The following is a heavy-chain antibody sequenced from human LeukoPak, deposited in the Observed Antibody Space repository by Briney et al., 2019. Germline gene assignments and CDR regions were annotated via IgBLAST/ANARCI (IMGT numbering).Heavy chain of an antibody. V-gene: IGHV4-30-2*01. CDR2: IYHSGST. J-gene: IGHJ6*02. CDR1: GGSISSGGYS. CDR3: ARGNGYNTYYYYYGMDV. D-gene: IGHD5-24*01. Sequence: TLSLTCAVSGGSISSGGYSWSWIRQPPGKGLEWIGYIYHSGSTYYNPSLESRVTISVDRSKNQFSLKLSSVTAADTAVYYCARGNGYNTYYYYYGMDVWGQGTTVTVSS.